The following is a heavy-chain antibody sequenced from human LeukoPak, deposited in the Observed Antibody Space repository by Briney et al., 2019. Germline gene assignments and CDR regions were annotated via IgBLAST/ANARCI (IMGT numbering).Heavy chain of an antibody. V-gene: IGHV5-51*01. CDR1: GYSFTSYW. D-gene: IGHD3-22*01. J-gene: IGHJ4*02. Sequence: GESLKISCKGSGYSFTSYWIGWVRQMPGQGLEWMGIIYPGDSDTRYSPSFQGQVTISADKSISTAYLQWSSLKESDTAMYYCARTYYYDSSGYSPQFDYWGQGTLVTVSS. CDR3: ARTYYYDSSGYSPQFDY. CDR2: IYPGDSDT.